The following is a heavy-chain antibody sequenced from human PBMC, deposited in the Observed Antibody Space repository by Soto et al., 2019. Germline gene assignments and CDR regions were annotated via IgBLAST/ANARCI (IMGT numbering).Heavy chain of an antibody. V-gene: IGHV5-51*01. CDR2: TQPGDTDT. J-gene: IGHJ4*02. CDR3: ERLYPTQDGLDY. CDR1: GYNFINYW. D-gene: IGHD1-1*01. Sequence: ESLKISCQPSGYNFINYWIGWVRQPPGKGLDWMVFTQPGDTDTKYNPSFRGQITISVDKSISTAFLQGTSLRASDTAMYYCERLYPTQDGLDYLGQLTLVAVAS.